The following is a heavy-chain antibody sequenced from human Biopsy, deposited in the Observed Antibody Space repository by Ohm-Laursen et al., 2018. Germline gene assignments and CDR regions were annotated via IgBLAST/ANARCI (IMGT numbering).Heavy chain of an antibody. CDR3: ARALDYYDPYYYYAMDV. D-gene: IGHD3-16*01. CDR2: INHRGSA. V-gene: IGHV4-34*01. CDR1: GESSSGYF. J-gene: IGHJ6*02. Sequence: PGTLSLTCAVNGESSSGYFWNWIRQPPGKGLEWIGEINHRGSASYNPSLKSRITVLVDTSKNQFSLKLRSVSAADTAVYFCARALDYYDPYYYYAMDVWGQGTSVTVSS.